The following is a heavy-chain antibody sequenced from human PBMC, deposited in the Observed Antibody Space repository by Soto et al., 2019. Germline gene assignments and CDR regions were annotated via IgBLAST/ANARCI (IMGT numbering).Heavy chain of an antibody. J-gene: IGHJ5*02. CDR3: ASFGEDNWFDP. CDR1: GVSFSGYC. Sequence: SETLSLTCAVYGVSFSGYCWSWIRQPPGKGLEWIGYIYYSGSTNYNPSLKSRVTISVDTSKNQFSLKLSSVTAADTAVYYCASFGEDNWFDPWGQGTLVTVSS. D-gene: IGHD3-16*01. CDR2: IYYSGST. V-gene: IGHV4-59*08.